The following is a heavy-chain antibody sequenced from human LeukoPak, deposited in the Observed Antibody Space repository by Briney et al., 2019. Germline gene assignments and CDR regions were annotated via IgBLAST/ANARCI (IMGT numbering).Heavy chain of an antibody. Sequence: GGSLRLSCVASGFTFSSYWMHWVRQPPGKGLVCVSRINTDGSDTSYADSVRGRFTISRDNTKNTLYLQMNSLRAEDTAVYYCARSYSSSGAFDIWGQGTMVTVSS. CDR3: ARSYSSSGAFDI. CDR1: GFTFSSYW. J-gene: IGHJ3*02. D-gene: IGHD6-6*01. CDR2: INTDGSDT. V-gene: IGHV3-74*01.